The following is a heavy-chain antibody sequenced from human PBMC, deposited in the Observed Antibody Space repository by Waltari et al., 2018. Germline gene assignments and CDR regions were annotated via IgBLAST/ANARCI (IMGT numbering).Heavy chain of an antibody. V-gene: IGHV1-69-2*01. D-gene: IGHD2-15*01. J-gene: IGHJ4*02. Sequence: EVQLVQSGAEVKKPGATVKISCKASGYTFTDYYMHWVQQAPGKGLEWMGRVEPEDGETIYAEKFQGRVTITADTSTDTAYMELSSLRAEDTAVYYCAALDIVVVVAAVDYWGQGTLVTVSS. CDR1: GYTFTDYY. CDR3: AALDIVVVVAAVDY. CDR2: VEPEDGET.